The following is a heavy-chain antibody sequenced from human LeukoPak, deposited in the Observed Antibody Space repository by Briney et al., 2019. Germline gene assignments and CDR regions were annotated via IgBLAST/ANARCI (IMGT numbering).Heavy chain of an antibody. CDR1: GGSFSGDY. CDR3: ARGSADTAMVTIDY. J-gene: IGHJ4*02. Sequence: SETLSLTCAVYGGSFSGDYWSWIRRPPGKGLEWIGEINHSGSTNYNASLKSRVAISVDTSKNQFSLNLSSVTAADTAVYYCARGSADTAMVTIDYWGQGTLVTVSS. CDR2: INHSGST. D-gene: IGHD5-18*01. V-gene: IGHV4-34*01.